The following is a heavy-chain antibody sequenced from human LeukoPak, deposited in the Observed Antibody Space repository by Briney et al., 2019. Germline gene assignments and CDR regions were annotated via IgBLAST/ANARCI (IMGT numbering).Heavy chain of an antibody. CDR3: ARGVMEYDFWSGYYTSFDY. V-gene: IGHV1-18*01. J-gene: IGHJ4*02. D-gene: IGHD3-3*01. CDR2: ISTYNGNT. CDR1: GYTFTSYG. Sequence: ASVKVSCKASGYTFTSYGISWVRQAPAQGLEWMGWISTYNGNTNYAQKLQGRVTMTTDTSTSTAYMELRSLRSDDTAVYYCARGVMEYDFWSGYYTSFDYWGQGTLVTVSS.